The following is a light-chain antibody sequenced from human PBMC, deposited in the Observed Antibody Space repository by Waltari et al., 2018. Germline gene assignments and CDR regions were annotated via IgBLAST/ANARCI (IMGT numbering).Light chain of an antibody. Sequence: QSALTQPASVSGSPGQSITIACTGTSHDVCGYNYVSWYQQHPGKAPKLLIYDVDYRPSGVSNRFSGSKTVNTASLTISGLQAVDEAVYYCASFTGNVVFGGGTKLTVL. V-gene: IGLV2-14*03. J-gene: IGLJ2*01. CDR2: DVD. CDR1: SHDVCGYNY. CDR3: ASFTGNVV.